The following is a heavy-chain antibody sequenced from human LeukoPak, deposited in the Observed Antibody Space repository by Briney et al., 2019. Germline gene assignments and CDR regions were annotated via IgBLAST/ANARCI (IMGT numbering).Heavy chain of an antibody. J-gene: IGHJ4*02. CDR2: ISAYNGNT. CDR3: ARTGTGYSSGYAHFGD. V-gene: IGHV1-18*01. CDR1: GYTFTNYG. Sequence: ASVMVSCKASGYTFTNYGITWVRQASGQGLEWMGWISAYNGNTNYAQRFQGRVTMTTDTVTSTAYMELRSLRSDDTAVYYCARTGTGYSSGYAHFGDWGQGTLVTVSS. D-gene: IGHD6-19*01.